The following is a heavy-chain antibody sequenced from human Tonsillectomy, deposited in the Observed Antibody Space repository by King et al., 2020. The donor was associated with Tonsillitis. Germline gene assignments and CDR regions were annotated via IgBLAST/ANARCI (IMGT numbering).Heavy chain of an antibody. CDR1: GGSFSDYY. J-gene: IGHJ2*01. V-gene: IGHV4-34*01. CDR2: INHSGST. Sequence: VQLQQWGAGLLKPSEALSLTCAVYGGSFSDYYWSWIRQPPGKGLEWIGEINHSGSTNYSPSLKTRVTISVDTSKNQFSLKLSSVTAADTAVYYCAREGHWYLDLWGRGTLVTVSS. CDR3: AREGHWYLDL.